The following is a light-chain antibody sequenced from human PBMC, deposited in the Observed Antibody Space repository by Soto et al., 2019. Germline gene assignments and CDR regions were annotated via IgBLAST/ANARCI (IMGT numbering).Light chain of an antibody. CDR3: QKYYNWPCT. J-gene: IGKJ5*01. Sequence: EIVMTQSPSTLSVSPGERATLSCRASQSVSSNLAWYQQKPGQAPRLLIYGASTRATGIPAWFSGSGSGTEFTLTISSLQSEDFAVYYCQKYYNWPCTFGQGTRLEIK. V-gene: IGKV3-15*01. CDR1: QSVSSN. CDR2: GAS.